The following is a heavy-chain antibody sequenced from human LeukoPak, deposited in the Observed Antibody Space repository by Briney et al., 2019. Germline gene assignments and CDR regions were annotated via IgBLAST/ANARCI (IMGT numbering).Heavy chain of an antibody. Sequence: GGSLRLSCAASGFTFSSYSMNWAGQAPGQGLVGIPNISSDSTIIYYADSVKGRFTISRDNAKNSLYLQMNSLRVEDTAVYYCARARSGSQYYYYLMDVWGQGTTVTVSS. CDR1: GFTFSSYS. CDR3: ARARSGSQYYYYLMDV. V-gene: IGHV3-48*04. D-gene: IGHD6-13*01. J-gene: IGHJ6*02. CDR2: ISSDSTII.